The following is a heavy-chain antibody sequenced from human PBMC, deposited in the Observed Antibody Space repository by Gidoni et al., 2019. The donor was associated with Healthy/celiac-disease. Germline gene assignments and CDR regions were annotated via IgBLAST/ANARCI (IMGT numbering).Heavy chain of an antibody. D-gene: IGHD6-13*01. Sequence: EVQLVESGGGLVQPGRSLRLSCAASGFTFDDYAMHWVRQAPGKGLEWVSGISWNSGSIGYADSVKGRFTISRDNAKNSLYLQMNSLRAEDTALYYCAKVAAAGFYYYYGMDVWGQGTTVTVSS. V-gene: IGHV3-9*01. CDR3: AKVAAAGFYYYYGMDV. CDR2: ISWNSGSI. CDR1: GFTFDDYA. J-gene: IGHJ6*02.